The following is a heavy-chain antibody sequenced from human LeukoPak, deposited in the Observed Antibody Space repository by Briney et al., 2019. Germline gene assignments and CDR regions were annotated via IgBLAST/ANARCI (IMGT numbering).Heavy chain of an antibody. D-gene: IGHD5-24*01. J-gene: IGHJ4*02. Sequence: GGSLRLSCAASGFTFSSYAMSWLRQAPGKGLEWVSTIGNSGGSTYYADSVKGRFTISRDNSKNTLYLQMNSLRAEDTAVYYCAKSLARGNYFDYWGQGTLVTVSS. V-gene: IGHV3-23*01. CDR1: GFTFSSYA. CDR3: AKSLARGNYFDY. CDR2: IGNSGGST.